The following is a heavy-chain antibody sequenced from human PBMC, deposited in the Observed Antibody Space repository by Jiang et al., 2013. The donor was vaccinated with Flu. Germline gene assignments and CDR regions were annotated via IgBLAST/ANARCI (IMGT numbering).Heavy chain of an antibody. D-gene: IGHD2-2*01. CDR3: TTFCSSTSCPIWPFDP. V-gene: IGHV3-73*01. CDR1: GFTFSNAW. Sequence: VQLVESGGGLVKPGGSLRLSCAASGFTFSNAWMSWVRQAPGKGLEWVGRIRSKANSYATAYAASVKGRFTISRDDSKNTAYLQMNSLKTEDTAVYYCTTFCSSTSCPIWPFDPWGQGTLVTVSS. CDR2: IRSKANSYAT. J-gene: IGHJ5*02.